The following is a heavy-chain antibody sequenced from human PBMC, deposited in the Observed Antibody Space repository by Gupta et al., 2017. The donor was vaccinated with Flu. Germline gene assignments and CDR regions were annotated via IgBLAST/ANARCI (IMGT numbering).Heavy chain of an antibody. CDR3: ARHMAIAAAGLYGMDV. J-gene: IGHJ6*02. D-gene: IGHD6-13*01. V-gene: IGHV5-51*01. CDR2: IYPGDSET. Sequence: MPGKGLEWMGIIYPGDSETRYSPAFQGQVTISVDKSTSTAYLQWSSLKASDTAMYYCARHMAIAAAGLYGMDVWGQGTTVTVSS.